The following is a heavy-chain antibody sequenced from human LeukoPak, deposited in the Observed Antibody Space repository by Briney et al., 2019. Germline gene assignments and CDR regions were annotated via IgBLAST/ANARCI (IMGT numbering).Heavy chain of an antibody. J-gene: IGHJ5*02. CDR1: GGSISSSSYY. CDR3: ARGVGSSWYLNWFDP. V-gene: IGHV4-39*07. Sequence: SETLSLTCTVSGGSISSSSYYWGWIRQPPGKGLEWIGSIYYSGSTYYCPSLKSRVTISVDTSKNQFSLKLSSVTAADTAVYYCARGVGSSWYLNWFDPWGQGTLVTVSS. CDR2: IYYSGST. D-gene: IGHD6-13*01.